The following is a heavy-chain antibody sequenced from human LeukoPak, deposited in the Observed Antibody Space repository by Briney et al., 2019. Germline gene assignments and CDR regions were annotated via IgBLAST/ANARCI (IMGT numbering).Heavy chain of an antibody. CDR2: ISGSGGGT. V-gene: IGHV3-23*01. D-gene: IGHD2/OR15-2a*01. CDR3: VSFYETY. J-gene: IGHJ4*02. CDR1: GFTFNTYV. Sequence: GGSLRLSCAVSGFTFNTYVMSWVRQAPGKGLEWVSAISGSGGGTYYVASVKGRFTISRDNSKNTVYLQMNSLRAEDTAVYYCVSFYETYWGRGTLVTVSS.